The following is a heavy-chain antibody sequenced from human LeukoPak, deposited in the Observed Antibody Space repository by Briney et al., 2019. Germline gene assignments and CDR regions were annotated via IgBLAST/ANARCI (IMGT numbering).Heavy chain of an antibody. J-gene: IGHJ4*02. CDR1: GFTFSDYY. V-gene: IGHV3-11*01. Sequence: GGSLRLSCAASGFTFSDYYMSWIRQAPGKGLEWVSYISSSGSTIYYADSVKGRFTISRDNAKNSLYLQMNSLRAEDTAVYYCARGYFDWLLLHSHLQKPKNDYFDYWGQGTLVTVSS. CDR3: ARGYFDWLLLHSHLQKPKNDYFDY. CDR2: ISSSGSTI. D-gene: IGHD3-9*01.